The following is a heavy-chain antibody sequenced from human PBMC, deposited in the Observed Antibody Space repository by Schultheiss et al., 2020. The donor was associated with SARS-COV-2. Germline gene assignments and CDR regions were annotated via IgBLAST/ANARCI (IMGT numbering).Heavy chain of an antibody. V-gene: IGHV3-48*03. J-gene: IGHJ4*02. CDR3: ARGLPVVVTAIFDY. Sequence: GGSLRLSCAASGFTFSSYEMNWVRQAPGKGLEWVSYISSSGSTIYYADSVKGRFTISRDNAKNSLYLQMNSLRVEDTAVYYCARGLPVVVTAIFDYWGQGTLVTVSS. D-gene: IGHD2-21*02. CDR2: ISSSGSTI. CDR1: GFTFSSYE.